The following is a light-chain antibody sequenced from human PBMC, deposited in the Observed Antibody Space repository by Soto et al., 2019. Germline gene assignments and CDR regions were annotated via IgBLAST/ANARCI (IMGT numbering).Light chain of an antibody. CDR1: SSNVGTYNL. V-gene: IGLV2-23*02. CDR3: CSYADVSSYV. Sequence: QSALTQPASVSGSPGQSNTISCTGTSSNVGTYNLVSWYQQHPGEAPKLLIYEVSERPSGVSIRFTASKSGNTASLTISGLQAEDEADYYCCSYADVSSYVFGTGTKLTVL. CDR2: EVS. J-gene: IGLJ1*01.